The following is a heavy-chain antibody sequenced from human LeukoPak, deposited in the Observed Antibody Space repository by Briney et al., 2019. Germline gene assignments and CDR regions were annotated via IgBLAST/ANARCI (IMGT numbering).Heavy chain of an antibody. CDR3: ARADYDYVWGSYRQYYFDY. CDR2: IKQDGSEK. V-gene: IGHV3-7*01. Sequence: GGSLRLSCAASGFTFSSYWMSWVRQAPGKGLEWVANIKQDGSEKYYVDSVRGRFTISRDNAKNSLYLQMNSLRAEDTAVYYCARADYDYVWGSYRQYYFDYWGQGTLVTVSS. J-gene: IGHJ4*02. D-gene: IGHD3-16*02. CDR1: GFTFSSYW.